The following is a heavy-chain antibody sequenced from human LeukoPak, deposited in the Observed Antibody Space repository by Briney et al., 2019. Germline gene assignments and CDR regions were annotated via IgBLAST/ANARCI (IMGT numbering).Heavy chain of an antibody. J-gene: IGHJ4*02. CDR2: ISGSGGTT. D-gene: IGHD6-6*01. CDR3: AKLTYSSSSGYYFDY. CDR1: GFTFSSYA. Sequence: GGSLRLSCAASGFTFSSYAMSWVRQAPGKGLEWVSTISGSGGTTYYADSVKGRFTISRDNSKNTLYLQMNSLRAEDTAVYYCAKLTYSSSSGYYFDYWGQGTLVTVSS. V-gene: IGHV3-23*01.